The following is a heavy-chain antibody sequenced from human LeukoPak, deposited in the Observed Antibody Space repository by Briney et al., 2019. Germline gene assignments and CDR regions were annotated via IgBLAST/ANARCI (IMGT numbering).Heavy chain of an antibody. V-gene: IGHV3-23*01. CDR1: RFSFSTYP. Sequence: GGSLRVSCAASRFSFSTYPMGWVRQAPGKGLEWVSGISASGDVTFHADPVKGRFTISRDNSKNTLYLQMTSLRAEDTAEYYCAKSLFTSATGTGRAFHIWGQGAMVTVSS. CDR3: AKSLFTSATGTGRAFHI. J-gene: IGHJ3*02. D-gene: IGHD1-1*01. CDR2: ISASGDVT.